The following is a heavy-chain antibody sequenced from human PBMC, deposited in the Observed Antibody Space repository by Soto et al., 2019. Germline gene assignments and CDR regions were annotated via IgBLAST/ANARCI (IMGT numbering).Heavy chain of an antibody. V-gene: IGHV4-31*03. Sequence: PSETLSLTCTVSGGSISSGTYYWTWVRQRPGEGLEWIGFISHSGRTYYNPSLKSRAAISVDTSENRFSLRLSSVTAADTAVYFCARDSDYCTGGSCYGNFDFWGQGTLVTVSS. CDR2: ISHSGRT. CDR3: ARDSDYCTGGSCYGNFDF. CDR1: GGSISSGTYY. D-gene: IGHD2-15*01. J-gene: IGHJ4*02.